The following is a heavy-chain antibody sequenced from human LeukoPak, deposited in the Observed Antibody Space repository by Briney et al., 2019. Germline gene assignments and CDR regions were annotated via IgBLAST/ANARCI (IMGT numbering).Heavy chain of an antibody. CDR1: GGSISSYY. CDR2: IYYSGST. CDR3: ARVNYGDNGSVDY. D-gene: IGHD4-17*01. J-gene: IGHJ4*02. Sequence: PSETLSLTCTVSGGSISSYYWSWLRQPPGKGLEWIGYIYYSGSTNYNPSLEIRVTISVDTSKNQFSLKLSSVTAADTAVYYCARVNYGDNGSVDYWGQGTLVTVSS. V-gene: IGHV4-59*01.